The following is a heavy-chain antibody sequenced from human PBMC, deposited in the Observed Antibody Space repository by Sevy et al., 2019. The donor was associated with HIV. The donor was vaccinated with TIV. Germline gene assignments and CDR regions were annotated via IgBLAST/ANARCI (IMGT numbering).Heavy chain of an antibody. CDR1: GFTFSDHY. V-gene: IGHV3-11*01. J-gene: IGHJ6*02. CDR2: ISGSGSDI. Sequence: GGSLRLSCAASGFTFSDHYMSWIRQAPGKGLEWVSYISGSGSDIFYADSVKGRFTISRDNARNSLFLQMNGLRAEDTAIDYCARGHYGMDVWGQGTTVTVSS. CDR3: ARGHYGMDV.